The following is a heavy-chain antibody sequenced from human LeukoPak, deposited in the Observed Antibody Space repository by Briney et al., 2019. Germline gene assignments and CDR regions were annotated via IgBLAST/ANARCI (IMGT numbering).Heavy chain of an antibody. CDR2: VGTGADT. J-gene: IGHJ4*02. V-gene: IGHV3-23*01. CDR1: GFTFSSYA. CDR3: TRKTPGRTPFDY. Sequence: GGSLRLSCAASGFTFSSYAMSWIRQAPGQGLKWVSAVGTGADTYYADSVRGRFTISRDNSKNTLYLQMDSLRAEDTAIYYCTRKTPGRTPFDYWGQGTLVTVSS. D-gene: IGHD2-15*01.